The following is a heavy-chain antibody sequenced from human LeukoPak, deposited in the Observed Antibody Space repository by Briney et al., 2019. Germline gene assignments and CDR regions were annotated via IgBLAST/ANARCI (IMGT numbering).Heavy chain of an antibody. V-gene: IGHV1-69*13. Sequence: SVKVSCKASGGTFISYAISWVRQAPGQGLEWMGGIIPIFGTANYAQKFQGRVTITADESTSTAYMELSSLRSEDTAVYYCARKPYSINYFDYWGQGTLVTVSS. D-gene: IGHD6-13*01. J-gene: IGHJ4*02. CDR1: GGTFISYA. CDR3: ARKPYSINYFDY. CDR2: IIPIFGTA.